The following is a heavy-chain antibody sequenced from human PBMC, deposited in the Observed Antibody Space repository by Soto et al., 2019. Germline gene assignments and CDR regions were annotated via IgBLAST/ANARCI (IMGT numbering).Heavy chain of an antibody. V-gene: IGHV3-23*01. CDR1: GFTFSKYA. CDR3: AKGYCSGTICYTASYFDC. D-gene: IGHD2-2*02. Sequence: GGSLRLSCVASGFTFSKYAMTWVRQAPGKGLEWLSDISVSGGTIYYADSVKGRFTISRDNSKNTLDLQVNSLRAEDTAVYFCAKGYCSGTICYTASYFDCWGQGTLVTVSS. CDR2: ISVSGGTI. J-gene: IGHJ4*02.